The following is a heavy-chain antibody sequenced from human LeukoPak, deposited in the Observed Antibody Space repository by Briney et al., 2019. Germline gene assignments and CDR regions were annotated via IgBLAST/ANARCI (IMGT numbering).Heavy chain of an antibody. J-gene: IGHJ4*02. Sequence: GSSVKVSCRASGGTFSSYATSWVRQAPGQGLEWMGGIIPIFGTANYAQKFQGRVTITADESTSTAYMELSSLRSEDTAVYYCARVQQLVLDYWGQGTLVTVSP. D-gene: IGHD6-6*01. V-gene: IGHV1-69*01. CDR1: GGTFSSYA. CDR2: IIPIFGTA. CDR3: ARVQQLVLDY.